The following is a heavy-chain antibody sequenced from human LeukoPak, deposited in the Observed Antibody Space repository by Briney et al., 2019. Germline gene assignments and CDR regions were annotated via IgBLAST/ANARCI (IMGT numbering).Heavy chain of an antibody. CDR2: IYYSGST. CDR1: GYSISSGYY. Sequence: SETLSLTCTVSGYSISSGYYWGWSRQPPGKGLEWIGYIYYSGSTNYNPSLKSRVTISVDTSKNQFSLKLSSVTAADTAVYYCARGPSGFDPWGQGTLVTVSS. CDR3: ARGPSGFDP. J-gene: IGHJ5*02. V-gene: IGHV4-61*01.